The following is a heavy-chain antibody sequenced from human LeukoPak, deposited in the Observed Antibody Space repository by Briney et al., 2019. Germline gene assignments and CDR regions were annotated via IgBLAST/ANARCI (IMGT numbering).Heavy chain of an antibody. J-gene: IGHJ5*02. CDR3: ARADRLHGGPYLIGP. D-gene: IGHD3-16*01. Sequence: HWASVKVSCKTSGYTFTDYYLHWVRQAPGQGLEWMGWINPNRGGTSSAQKFQGRVTMTRDTSITTVYMEVSWLTSDDTAIYYCARADRLHGGPYLIGPWGQGTLVTVSS. CDR2: INPNRGGT. V-gene: IGHV1-2*02. CDR1: GYTFTDYY.